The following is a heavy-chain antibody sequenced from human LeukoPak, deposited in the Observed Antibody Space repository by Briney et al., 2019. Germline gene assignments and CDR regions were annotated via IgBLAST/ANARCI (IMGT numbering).Heavy chain of an antibody. CDR1: GGSISSSSYY. J-gene: IGHJ6*02. CDR2: IYYSGST. V-gene: IGHV4-39*01. CDR3: ARHGASDYYYYYGMDV. D-gene: IGHD3-16*01. Sequence: SETLSLTCNVSGGSISSSSYYWGWIRQPPGKGLEWIGSIYYSGSTYYNPSLKSRVTISVDTSKNQFSLKLSSVTAADTAVYYCARHGASDYYYYYGMDVWGQGTTVTVSS.